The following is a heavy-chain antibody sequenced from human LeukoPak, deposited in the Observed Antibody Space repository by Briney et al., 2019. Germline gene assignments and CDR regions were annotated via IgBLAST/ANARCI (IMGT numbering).Heavy chain of an antibody. CDR2: ISAYNGNT. Sequence: GASVKVSCKASGYTFTSYGIGWVRQAPGQGLGWMGWISAYNGNTNYAQKLQGRVTMTTDTSTSTAYMELRSLRSDDTAVYYCARDIGSGWFDYYYYYGMDVWGQGTTVTVSS. CDR1: GYTFTSYG. J-gene: IGHJ6*02. V-gene: IGHV1-18*01. D-gene: IGHD6-19*01. CDR3: ARDIGSGWFDYYYYYGMDV.